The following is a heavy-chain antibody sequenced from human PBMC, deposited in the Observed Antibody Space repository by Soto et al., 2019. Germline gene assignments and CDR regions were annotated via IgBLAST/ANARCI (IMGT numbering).Heavy chain of an antibody. V-gene: IGHV3-7*01. CDR2: IKQDGSEK. J-gene: IGHJ4*02. CDR1: GFTFGIYW. D-gene: IGHD2-8*01. Sequence: GGSLRLSCAASGFTFGIYWMSWVRQAPGKGLEWVANIKQDGSEKYYVDSVKGRFTISRDNAKNSLYLQMNSLRAEDTAVYYCARAGKSTNGVCYGVYWGQGTLVTISS. CDR3: ARAGKSTNGVCYGVY.